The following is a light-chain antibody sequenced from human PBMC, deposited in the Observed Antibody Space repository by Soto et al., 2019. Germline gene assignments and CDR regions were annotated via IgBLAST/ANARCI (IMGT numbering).Light chain of an antibody. CDR3: QQYYSTHTWT. Sequence: EIVLRQSPGTLSLSPGERATLSCMASQSVSNNYLAWYQQKPGQARRLLIYGASNRANGIPDRFSGSGPGTDFTLTISSLQAEDVAVYYCQQYYSTHTWTFGQGTKVDIK. V-gene: IGKV3-20*01. J-gene: IGKJ1*01. CDR1: QSVSNNY. CDR2: GAS.